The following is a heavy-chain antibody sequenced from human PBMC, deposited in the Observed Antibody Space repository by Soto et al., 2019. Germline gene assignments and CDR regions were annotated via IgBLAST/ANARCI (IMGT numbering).Heavy chain of an antibody. D-gene: IGHD1-1*01. CDR2: INPNSGGT. J-gene: IGHJ6*02. V-gene: IGHV1-2*02. Sequence: QVQLVQSGAEVKKPGASVKVSCKASGYTFTGYYMHWVRQAPGQGLEWMGWINPNSGGTNYAQKFQGRVTMTRDTSISTAYMELSRLRSDDTAVYYCARAKVTASTRGGYGLDVWGQGTTVTVSS. CDR1: GYTFTGYY. CDR3: ARAKVTASTRGGYGLDV.